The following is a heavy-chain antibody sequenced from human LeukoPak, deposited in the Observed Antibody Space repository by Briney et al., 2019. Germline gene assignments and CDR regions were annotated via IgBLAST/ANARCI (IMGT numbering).Heavy chain of an antibody. J-gene: IGHJ1*01. V-gene: IGHV3-21*01. CDR1: GFTFSSYS. D-gene: IGHD1-26*01. CDR2: ISSSSSYI. Sequence: GGSLRLSCAASGFTFSSYSMNWVRQAPGKGLEWVSSISSSSSYIYYADSVKGRFAISRDNAKNSLYLQMNSLGAEDTAVYYCARDRIVGSLQHWGQGTLVTVSS. CDR3: ARDRIVGSLQH.